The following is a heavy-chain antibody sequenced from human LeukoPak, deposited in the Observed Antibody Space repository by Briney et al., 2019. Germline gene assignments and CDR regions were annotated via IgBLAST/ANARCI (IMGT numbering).Heavy chain of an antibody. V-gene: IGHV3-11*01. CDR3: ARDIVATTLFDY. J-gene: IGHJ4*02. Sequence: PGGSLRLSCAASGFTLSDYYMSWIRQAPGKGLEWVSYISSSGSTIYYADSVKGRFTISRDNAKNSLYLQMNSLRAEDTAVYYCARDIVATTLFDYWGQGTLVTVSS. CDR2: ISSSGSTI. D-gene: IGHD5-12*01. CDR1: GFTLSDYY.